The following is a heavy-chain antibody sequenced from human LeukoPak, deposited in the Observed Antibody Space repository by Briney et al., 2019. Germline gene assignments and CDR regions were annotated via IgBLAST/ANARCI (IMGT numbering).Heavy chain of an antibody. CDR1: GFTFSAYT. CDR3: ASDRRSSGYPIDY. D-gene: IGHD3-22*01. V-gene: IGHV3-48*02. Sequence: GGSLRLSCAASGFTFSAYTMNWVRQAPGKGLEWVSYISSSSSTIYYADSVKGRFTISGDNAKNSLYLQMNSLRDEDTAVYYCASDRRSSGYPIDYWGQGTLVTVSS. J-gene: IGHJ4*02. CDR2: ISSSSSTI.